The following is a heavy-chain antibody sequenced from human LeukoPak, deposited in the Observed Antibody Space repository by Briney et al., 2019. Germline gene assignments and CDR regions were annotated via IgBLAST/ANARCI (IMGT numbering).Heavy chain of an antibody. CDR2: IWYDGSKK. D-gene: IGHD3-22*01. CDR3: GRRDYYDIKD. V-gene: IGHV3-30*02. Sequence: GGSLXXXCXAXGFTFSDFGXHWGRQAPGKGLEWVAFIWYDGSKKYYADSVKGRFTIYRDNSKNTLYLQMNSLRAEDTAVYYCGRRDYYDIKDWGQGTLVTVSS. J-gene: IGHJ4*02. CDR1: GFTFSDFG.